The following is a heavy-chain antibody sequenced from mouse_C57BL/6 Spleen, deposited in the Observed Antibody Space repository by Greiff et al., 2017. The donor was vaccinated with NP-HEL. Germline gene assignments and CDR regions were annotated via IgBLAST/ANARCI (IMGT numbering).Heavy chain of an antibody. V-gene: IGHV5-17*01. D-gene: IGHD2-9*01. CDR2: ISSGSSTI. CDR1: GFTFSDYG. J-gene: IGHJ3*01. CDR3: ARAYYGYDGAWFAY. Sequence: DVHLVESGGGLVKPGGSLKLSCAASGFTFSDYGMHWVRQAPEKGLEWVAYISSGSSTIYYADTVKGRFTISRDNAKNTLFLQMTSLKSEDTAMYYCARAYYGYDGAWFAYWGQGTLVTVSA.